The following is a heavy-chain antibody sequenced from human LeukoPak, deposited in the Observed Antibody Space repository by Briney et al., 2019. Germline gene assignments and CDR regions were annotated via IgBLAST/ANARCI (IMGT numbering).Heavy chain of an antibody. J-gene: IGHJ6*03. CDR1: GGSISSYY. Sequence: PSETLSLTCTVSGGSISSYYWSWIRQPPGKGLEWIGYNYYSGSTNYNPSLKSRVTISVDTSKNQFSLKLSSVTAADTAVYYCARGYSYGPYYYYYYMDVWGKGTTVTVSS. CDR3: ARGYSYGPYYYYYYMDV. V-gene: IGHV4-59*01. D-gene: IGHD5-18*01. CDR2: NYYSGST.